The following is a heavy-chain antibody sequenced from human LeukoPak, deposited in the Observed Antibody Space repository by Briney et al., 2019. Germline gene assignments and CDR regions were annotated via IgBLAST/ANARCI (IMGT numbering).Heavy chain of an antibody. D-gene: IGHD3-10*01. CDR3: ARMRVTMVRGVIIDHYYMDV. CDR2: IKQDGSEK. CDR1: GFTFSSYW. Sequence: GGSLILSCSASGFTFSSYWMSWVRQAPGKGLEWVANIKQDGSEKYYVDSVKGRFTISRDNAKNQLYLEMNSLRAEDTAVYYCARMRVTMVRGVIIDHYYMDVWGKGTTVTVSS. V-gene: IGHV3-7*01. J-gene: IGHJ6*03.